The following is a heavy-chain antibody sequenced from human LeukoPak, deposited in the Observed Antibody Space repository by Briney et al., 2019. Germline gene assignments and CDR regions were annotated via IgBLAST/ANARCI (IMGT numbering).Heavy chain of an antibody. CDR2: INPNSDYT. CDR1: GYTFTDYY. V-gene: IGHV1-2*02. CDR3: ARDGSSWYVAWFDP. J-gene: IGHJ5*02. Sequence: ASVKVSCKASGYTFTDYYIHWVRQAPGQGLEWMGWINPNSDYTFYAQKFQGRVTLTTDTSTSTAYMELRSLRSDDTAVYYCARDGSSWYVAWFDPWGQGTLVTVSS. D-gene: IGHD6-13*01.